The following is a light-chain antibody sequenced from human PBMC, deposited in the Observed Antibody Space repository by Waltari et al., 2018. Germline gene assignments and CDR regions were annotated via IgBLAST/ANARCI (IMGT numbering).Light chain of an antibody. CDR1: SSNIESNY. Sequence: QSVLTQPPSASGTPGQRVTSACSGSSSNIESNYVYWYQQFPGTAPKVLMLKNHQRPSGVSDRFAASTSGSSASLAISGLRSDDEADYYCGTWDDSLSRPVFGGGTKLTVL. CDR3: GTWDDSLSRPV. CDR2: KNH. J-gene: IGLJ3*02. V-gene: IGLV1-47*01.